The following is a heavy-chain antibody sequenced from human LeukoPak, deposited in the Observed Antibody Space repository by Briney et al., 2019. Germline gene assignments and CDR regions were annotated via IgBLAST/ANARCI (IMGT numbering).Heavy chain of an antibody. J-gene: IGHJ3*02. CDR1: GXSINSYY. Sequence: TLSLTCTVSGXSINSYYWSWIRQPPGKGLEWIGYIYYSGSTNYNPSLKRRVTISVDTSNNKFSLKLTSLTAADTAVYYCVRHLSAGRPAFDIWGQGTMVTVSS. CDR2: IYYSGST. D-gene: IGHD2-15*01. CDR3: VRHLSAGRPAFDI. V-gene: IGHV4-59*08.